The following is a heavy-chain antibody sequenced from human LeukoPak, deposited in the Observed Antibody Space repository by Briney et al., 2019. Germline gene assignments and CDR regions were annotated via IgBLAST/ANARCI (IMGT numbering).Heavy chain of an antibody. CDR3: AREEVRVGATPTFDY. Sequence: SETLSLTCTVSGGSISSGDYYWSWIRQPPGKGLEWIGYIYYSGSTYYNPSLKSRVTISVDTSKNQFSLKLSSVTAADTAVYYCAREEVRVGATPTFDYWGQGTLVTVSS. D-gene: IGHD1-26*01. CDR1: GGSISSGDYY. V-gene: IGHV4-30-4*08. CDR2: IYYSGST. J-gene: IGHJ4*02.